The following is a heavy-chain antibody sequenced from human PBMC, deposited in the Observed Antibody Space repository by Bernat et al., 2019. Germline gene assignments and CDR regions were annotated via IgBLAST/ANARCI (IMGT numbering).Heavy chain of an antibody. CDR2: MSGSGIDT. D-gene: IGHD3-22*01. CDR3: VKGDYYYHDSSAYLDH. CDR1: GFTFLSYA. Sequence: EVPLLESGGGLVQPGGYLRLSCAASGFTFLSYAMSWVRQAPGKGLEWVSAMSGSGIDTYYTDSVKGRFTISRDNSKDTLYLQMNSLRAEDTAVYFCVKGDYYYHDSSAYLDHWGQGTLVTVSS. V-gene: IGHV3-23*01. J-gene: IGHJ4*02.